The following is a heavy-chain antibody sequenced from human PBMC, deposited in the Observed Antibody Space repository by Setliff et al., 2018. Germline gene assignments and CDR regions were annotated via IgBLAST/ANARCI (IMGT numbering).Heavy chain of an antibody. CDR1: GGSISNTFYY. CDR3: ARLSGFLYIDV. D-gene: IGHD3-3*01. J-gene: IGHJ6*03. CDR2: IYTSWRT. V-gene: IGHV4-61*09. Sequence: PSETLSLTCTVSGGSISNTFYYWSWIRQPAGKGLEWIGHIYTSWRTNYNPSLKSRVTLSVDTSKNQFSLKLSSVTAADTAVYYWARLSGFLYIDVWGKGTTVTVSS.